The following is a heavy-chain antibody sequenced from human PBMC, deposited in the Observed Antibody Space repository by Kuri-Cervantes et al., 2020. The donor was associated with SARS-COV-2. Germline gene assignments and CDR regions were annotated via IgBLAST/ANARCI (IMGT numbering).Heavy chain of an antibody. CDR1: GYTFTSYD. J-gene: IGHJ5*02. CDR3: ARQRVYCSSTSCYGRGWFDP. D-gene: IGHD2-2*01. CDR2: MNPNSGNT. V-gene: IGHV1-8*03. Sequence: ASVKVSCKASGYTFTSYDINWVRQATGQGLEWMGWMNPNSGNTGYAQKFQGRVTIIRNTSISTAYMELSSLRSEDTAVYYCARQRVYCSSTSCYGRGWFDPWGQGTLVTVSS.